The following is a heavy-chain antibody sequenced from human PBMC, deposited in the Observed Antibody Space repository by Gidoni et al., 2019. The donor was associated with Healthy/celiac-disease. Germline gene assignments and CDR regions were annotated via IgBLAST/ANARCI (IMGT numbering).Heavy chain of an antibody. CDR1: GGSISSSSYY. V-gene: IGHV4-39*01. CDR2: IYYSGST. CDR3: ARFPMTTVEYFDY. J-gene: IGHJ4*02. Sequence: QLQLQESGPGLVKPSETLSLTCTVSGGSISSSSYYWGWIRQPPGKGLEWIGSIYYSGSTYYNPSLKSRVTISVDTSKNQFSLKLSSVTAADTAVYYCARFPMTTVEYFDYWGQGTLVTVSS. D-gene: IGHD4-17*01.